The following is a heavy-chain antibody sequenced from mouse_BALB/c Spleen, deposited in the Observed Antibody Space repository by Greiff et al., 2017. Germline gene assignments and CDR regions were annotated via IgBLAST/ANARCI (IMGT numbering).Heavy chain of an antibody. CDR3: ARGITTVVSPFAY. CDR2: ISSGSSTI. Sequence: EVMLVESGGGLVQPGGSRKLSCAASGFTFSSFGMHWVRQAPEKGLEWVAYISSGSSTIYYADTVKGRFTISRDNPKNTLFLQMTSLRSEDTAMYYCARGITTVVSPFAYWGQGTLVTVSA. V-gene: IGHV5-17*02. J-gene: IGHJ3*01. D-gene: IGHD1-1*01. CDR1: GFTFSSFG.